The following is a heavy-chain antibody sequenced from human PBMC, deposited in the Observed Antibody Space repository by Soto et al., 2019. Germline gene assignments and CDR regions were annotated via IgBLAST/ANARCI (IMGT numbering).Heavy chain of an antibody. CDR1: GFTFSSYG. CDR3: AKGAQREWLSLFDY. Sequence: LRLSCAASGFTFSSYGMHWVRQAPGKGLEWVAVISYDGSNKYYADSVKGRFTISRDNAKNTLYLQMNSLRAEDTAVYYCAKGAQREWLSLFDYWGQGTLVTVSS. J-gene: IGHJ4*02. V-gene: IGHV3-30*18. D-gene: IGHD3-3*01. CDR2: ISYDGSNK.